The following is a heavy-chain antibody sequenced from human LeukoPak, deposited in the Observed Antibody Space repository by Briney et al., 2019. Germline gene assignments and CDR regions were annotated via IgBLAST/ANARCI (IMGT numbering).Heavy chain of an antibody. Sequence: SETLSLTCTVSGDSISTYYWSWLRQPAGRGLEWIGRIYTSGSTNYNPSLKSRVTMSVDTSENQFSLKLSSVTAADTAVYYCARLSRSSTSCYSFDYWGQGTLVTVSS. V-gene: IGHV4-4*07. J-gene: IGHJ4*02. CDR1: GDSISTYY. CDR2: IYTSGST. D-gene: IGHD2-2*01. CDR3: ARLSRSSTSCYSFDY.